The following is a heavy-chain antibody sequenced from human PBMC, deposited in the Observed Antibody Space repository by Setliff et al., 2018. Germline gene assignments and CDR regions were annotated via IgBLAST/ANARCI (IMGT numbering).Heavy chain of an antibody. V-gene: IGHV4-59*08. CDR1: GGSISTYY. Sequence: PSETLSLTCTVSGGSISTYYWSWIRQPPGKGLEFIGYVYYSGLTNYDPSLKSRVTMFVDTSTEQFSLKLTSVTAADTAVYHCVRLPRWGRDSYVTADYWGQGTLVTVSS. D-gene: IGHD2-21*02. CDR2: VYYSGLT. CDR3: VRLPRWGRDSYVTADY. J-gene: IGHJ4*02.